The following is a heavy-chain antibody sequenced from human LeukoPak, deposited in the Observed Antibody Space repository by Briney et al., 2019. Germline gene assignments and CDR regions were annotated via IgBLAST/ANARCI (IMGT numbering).Heavy chain of an antibody. D-gene: IGHD3-10*01. CDR2: INAGNGNT. V-gene: IGHV1-3*01. CDR3: ARVRRGPMVRGYYYYGMDV. J-gene: IGHJ6*02. CDR1: GYTFTSYA. Sequence: ASVKDSCKASGYTFTSYAMHWVRQAPGQRLEWMGWINAGNGNTKYSQKFQGRVTITRDTSASTAYMELRSLRSDDTAVYYCARVRRGPMVRGYYYYGMDVWGQGTTVTVSS.